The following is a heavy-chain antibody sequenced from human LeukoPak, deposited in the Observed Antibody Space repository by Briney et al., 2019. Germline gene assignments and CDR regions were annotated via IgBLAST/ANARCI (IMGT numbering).Heavy chain of an antibody. V-gene: IGHV1-69*04. D-gene: IGHD3-22*01. CDR3: ARDRGRRYYDSSGYQPFDY. CDR2: IIPILGIA. Sequence: SVKVSCKASGGTFSSYTISWVRQAPGQGLEWMGRIIPILGIANYAQKFQGGVTITADKSTSTAYMELSSLRSEDTAVYYCARDRGRRYYDSSGYQPFDYWGQGTLVTVSS. J-gene: IGHJ4*02. CDR1: GGTFSSYT.